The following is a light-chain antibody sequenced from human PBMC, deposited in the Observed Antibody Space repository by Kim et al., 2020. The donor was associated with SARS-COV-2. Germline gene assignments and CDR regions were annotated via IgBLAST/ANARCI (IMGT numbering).Light chain of an antibody. J-gene: IGLJ2*01. V-gene: IGLV3-21*04. CDR3: QVWDIYSDHVV. CDR2: YDT. CDR1: NIGSKN. Sequence: PGKTARITCGGNNIGSKNVHWYQQKPGQAPVLVIYYDTDRPSGIPERFSGANSGNTATLTISRVEAGDEADYYCQVWDIYSDHVVFGGGTQLTVL.